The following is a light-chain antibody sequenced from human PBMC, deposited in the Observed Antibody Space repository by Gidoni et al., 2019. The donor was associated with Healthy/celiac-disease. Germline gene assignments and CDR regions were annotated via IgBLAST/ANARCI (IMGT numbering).Light chain of an antibody. Sequence: QSVLTQPPSVSGAPGQRVTISFTGSSSNIVAGYDVPLYQQLPGTAPKLLIYGNSNRPSGVPDRFSGSKSGTSASLAITGLQAEDEADYYCQSYDSSLSGFKVFGGGTKLTVL. J-gene: IGLJ3*02. CDR1: SSNIVAGYD. CDR3: QSYDSSLSGFKV. CDR2: GNS. V-gene: IGLV1-40*01.